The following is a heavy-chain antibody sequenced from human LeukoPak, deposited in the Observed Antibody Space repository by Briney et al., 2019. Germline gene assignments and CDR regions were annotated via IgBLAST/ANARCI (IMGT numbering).Heavy chain of an antibody. CDR2: IFTAGST. V-gene: IGHV3-53*01. D-gene: IGHD1-14*01. CDR3: ARAGYLGTDAFDI. J-gene: IGHJ3*02. CDR1: GFFVSNYY. Sequence: GGSLRLSCAVSGFFVSNYYMDWVCQAPGKGLDWVSVIFTAGSTYNADSVKGRFTISRDNFKNTLHLQMNSLRAEDTAVYYCARAGYLGTDAFDIWGQGTMVTVSS.